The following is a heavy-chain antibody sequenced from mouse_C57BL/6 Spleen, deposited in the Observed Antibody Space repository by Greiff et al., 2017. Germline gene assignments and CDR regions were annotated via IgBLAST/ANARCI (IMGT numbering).Heavy chain of an antibody. Sequence: EVKLMESGGGLVQPGGSLSLSCAASGFTFTDYYMSWVRQPPGKALEWLGFIRNKANGYTTEYSASVKGRFTISRDNSQSILYLQMNALRAEDSATYYCARSPLLDLAVDYWGQGTTLTVSS. D-gene: IGHD1-1*01. CDR3: ARSPLLDLAVDY. CDR2: IRNKANGYTT. J-gene: IGHJ2*01. CDR1: GFTFTDYY. V-gene: IGHV7-3*01.